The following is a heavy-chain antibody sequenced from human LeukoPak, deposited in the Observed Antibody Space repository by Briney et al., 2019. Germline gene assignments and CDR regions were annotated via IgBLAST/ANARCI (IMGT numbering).Heavy chain of an antibody. J-gene: IGHJ4*02. CDR1: GGTFISYA. V-gene: IGHV1-69*13. CDR2: IIPIFGTA. Sequence: SVKVSCKASGGTFISYAISWVRQAPGQGLEWMGGIIPIFGTANCAQKFQGRVTITADESTSTAYMELSSLRSEDTAVYYCARGGSVTTEFDYWGQGTLSPSPQ. D-gene: IGHD4-11*01. CDR3: ARGGSVTTEFDY.